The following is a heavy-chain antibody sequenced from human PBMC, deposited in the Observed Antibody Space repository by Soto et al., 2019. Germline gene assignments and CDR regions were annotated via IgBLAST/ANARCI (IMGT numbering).Heavy chain of an antibody. CDR1: GFSLTTTGRG. V-gene: IGHV2-5*02. CDR3: AQRLAMMDAFDV. D-gene: IGHD3-16*01. Sequence: QITLKESGPPLVKPTHTLTLTCTISGFSLTTTGRGLGWIRPPPGKALEWLALFFWGDDKRYSPSLKTRLTISKDTSKNQVVLTMTTMGPEDTATYYCAQRLAMMDAFDVWGQGTVVTVSS. CDR2: FFWGDDK. J-gene: IGHJ3*01.